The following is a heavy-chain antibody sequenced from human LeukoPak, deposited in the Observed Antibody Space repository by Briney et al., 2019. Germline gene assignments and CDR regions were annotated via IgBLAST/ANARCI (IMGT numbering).Heavy chain of an antibody. V-gene: IGHV3-30*02. CDR1: GFTFSNYG. D-gene: IGHD5-12*01. Sequence: GGSLRLSCAASGFTFSNYGMHWVRQAPGKGLEWVAFVRFDGSIKNYADSVKGRFTISRDNSMNTLYLQMNSLRAEDTAVYYCARDRSGFYSIDQWGQGTLVTVSP. CDR2: VRFDGSIK. CDR3: ARDRSGFYSIDQ. J-gene: IGHJ4*02.